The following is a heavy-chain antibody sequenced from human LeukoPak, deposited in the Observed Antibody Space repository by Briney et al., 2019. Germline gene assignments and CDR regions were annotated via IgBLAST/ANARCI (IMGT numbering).Heavy chain of an antibody. D-gene: IGHD3-10*01. Sequence: ASVKVSCKASGYTFTSYDINWVRQATGQGLEWMGWMNPNSGNTGYAQKFQGRVTMTRNTSISTAYMELSSLRSEDTVVYYCARGRGVQGVIITGNWFDPWGQGTLVTVSS. V-gene: IGHV1-8*01. CDR1: GYTFTSYD. J-gene: IGHJ5*02. CDR2: MNPNSGNT. CDR3: ARGRGVQGVIITGNWFDP.